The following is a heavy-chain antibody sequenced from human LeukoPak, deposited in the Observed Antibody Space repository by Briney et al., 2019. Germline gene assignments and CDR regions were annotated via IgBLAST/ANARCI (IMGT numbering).Heavy chain of an antibody. J-gene: IGHJ4*02. CDR1: GFTFSSYA. V-gene: IGHV3-23*01. CDR3: AKGFLRSYLTY. Sequence: GRSLRLSCAASGFTFSSYAMSWVRQAPGKGLEWVSAISGSGGSTYYADSVKGRFTISRDNSKNTLYLQMNSLRAEDTAVYYCAKGFLRSYLTYWGQGTLVTVSS. D-gene: IGHD1-26*01. CDR2: ISGSGGST.